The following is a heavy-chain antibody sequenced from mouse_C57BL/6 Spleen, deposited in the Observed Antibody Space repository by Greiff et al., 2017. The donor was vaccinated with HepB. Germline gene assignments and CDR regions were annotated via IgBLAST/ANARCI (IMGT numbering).Heavy chain of an antibody. CDR2: IYPGNSDT. CDR1: GYTFTSYW. J-gene: IGHJ3*01. Sequence: VQLQQSGTVLARPGASVKMSCKTSGYTFTSYWMHWVKQRPGQGLEWIGAIYPGNSDTSYNQKFKGKAKLTAVTSASTAYMELSSLTNEDSAVYYWTRRGEFTTVGEPCFAYWGQGTLVTVSA. D-gene: IGHD1-1*01. V-gene: IGHV1-5*01. CDR3: TRRGEFTTVGEPCFAY.